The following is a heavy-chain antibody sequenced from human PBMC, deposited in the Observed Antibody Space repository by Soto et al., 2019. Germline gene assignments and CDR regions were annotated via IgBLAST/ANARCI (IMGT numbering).Heavy chain of an antibody. CDR1: GYTFTAYG. V-gene: IGHV1-3*04. D-gene: IGHD3-3*01. CDR2: INTGNGHT. Sequence: ASVKVSRKASGYTFTAYGIHWVRQAPGQRLEWMGWINTGNGHTKYSQKFQGRVAITRDTSARTAYMEVNTVRSEGAAVYSCVSGGDDFWGGLDPWGQGTLVTVSS. J-gene: IGHJ5*02. CDR3: VSGGDDFWGGLDP.